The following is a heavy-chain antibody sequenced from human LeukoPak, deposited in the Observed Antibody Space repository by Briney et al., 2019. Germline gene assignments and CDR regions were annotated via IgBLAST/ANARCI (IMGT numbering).Heavy chain of an antibody. CDR1: GYSISSGYY. V-gene: IGHV4-38-2*02. D-gene: IGHD3-10*01. Sequence: SETLSLTCTVSGYSISSGYYWGWIRQPPGKGLEWIGSIYHSGSTYYNPSLKSRVTISVDTSKNQFSLKLSSVTAADTAVYYCARVSGSGSPGAFDIWGQGTMVTVSS. J-gene: IGHJ3*02. CDR3: ARVSGSGSPGAFDI. CDR2: IYHSGST.